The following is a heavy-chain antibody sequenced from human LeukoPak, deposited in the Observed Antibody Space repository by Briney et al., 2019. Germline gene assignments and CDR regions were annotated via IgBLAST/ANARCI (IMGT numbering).Heavy chain of an antibody. CDR2: ISSSSSYI. J-gene: IGHJ4*02. Sequence: GGSLRLSCAASGFTFSSYSMNWVRQAPGKGLEWVSSISSSSSYIYYADSVKGRFTISRDNAKNSLYLQMNSLRAEDTAVYYCAKDLQTAYNWNYDTLSDYWGQGTLVTVSS. D-gene: IGHD1-7*01. V-gene: IGHV3-21*01. CDR3: AKDLQTAYNWNYDTLSDY. CDR1: GFTFSSYS.